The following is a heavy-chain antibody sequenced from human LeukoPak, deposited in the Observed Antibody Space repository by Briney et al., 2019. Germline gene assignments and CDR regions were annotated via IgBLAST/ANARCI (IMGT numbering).Heavy chain of an antibody. CDR3: ARLRGNYFPDY. V-gene: IGHV4-4*07. Sequence: SETLSLTCTVSGDSFSSYYWSWIRQPAGKGLEWIGRLYASGSTNYNPSLKSRVTISVDTSKNQFSLRLTSVTAADTAVYYCARLRGNYFPDYWGQGTLVTVSS. J-gene: IGHJ4*02. CDR1: GDSFSSYY. CDR2: LYASGST. D-gene: IGHD4-11*01.